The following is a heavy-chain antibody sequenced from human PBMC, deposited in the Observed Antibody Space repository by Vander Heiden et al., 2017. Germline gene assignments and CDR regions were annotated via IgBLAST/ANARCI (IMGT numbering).Heavy chain of an antibody. Sequence: EVLLLEYGGGLVQPGGSLRLSCAAAGFTFSTYAMNWVRQAPGKGVEWVSCISDSGGRTYYAESVKGRFTISRDNSKNTLSLQMNSLRAEDTALYYCAKSPTTSSGRVDYWGRGTLVTVSS. CDR1: GFTFSTYA. CDR3: AKSPTTSSGRVDY. D-gene: IGHD6-25*01. V-gene: IGHV3-23*01. CDR2: ISDSGGRT. J-gene: IGHJ4*02.